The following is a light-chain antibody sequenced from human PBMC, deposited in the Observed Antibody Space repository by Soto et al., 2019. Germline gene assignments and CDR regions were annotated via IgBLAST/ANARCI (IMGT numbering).Light chain of an antibody. Sequence: EIVLTQSPDTLSLSPGERATLSCRASQSVSNNYLAWYQQKPGQAPRLLIYGASNRATGIPDRFSGSGSGTDFTLTISSLQSEDFAVYYCQQYNNWWTFGQGTKVDIK. CDR3: QQYNNWWT. J-gene: IGKJ1*01. CDR2: GAS. CDR1: QSVSNN. V-gene: IGKV3D-15*01.